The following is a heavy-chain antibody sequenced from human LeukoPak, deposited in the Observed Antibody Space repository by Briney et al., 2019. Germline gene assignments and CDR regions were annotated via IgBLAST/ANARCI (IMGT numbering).Heavy chain of an antibody. CDR2: ISGSGGST. CDR1: GFTFDDYA. Sequence: GGSLRLSCAASGFTFDDYAMYWVRQAPGKGLEWVSAISGSGGSTYYADSVKGRFTISRDNAKNTLYLQMNSLRAEDTAVYYCARAPGYCSSISCYGSGYYYMDVWGKGTTVTVSS. CDR3: ARAPGYCSSISCYGSGYYYMDV. J-gene: IGHJ6*03. D-gene: IGHD2-2*01. V-gene: IGHV3-23*01.